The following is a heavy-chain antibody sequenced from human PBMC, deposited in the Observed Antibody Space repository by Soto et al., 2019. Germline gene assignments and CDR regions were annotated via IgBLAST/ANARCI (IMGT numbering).Heavy chain of an antibody. CDR3: ARTGSRSAIV. D-gene: IGHD2-2*02. Sequence: SETLSLTCTVSGGSINSYYWSWIRQPPGKGLEWIGHIYYSESTNYYPSLKSRVTISLDTSKNQFSLKLNSVTAADTAVYYCARTGSRSAIVWGQGTLVTVSS. CDR2: IYYSEST. V-gene: IGHV4-59*01. CDR1: GGSINSYY. J-gene: IGHJ4*02.